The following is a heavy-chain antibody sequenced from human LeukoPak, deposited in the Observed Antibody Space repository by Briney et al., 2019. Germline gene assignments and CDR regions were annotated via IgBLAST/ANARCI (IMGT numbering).Heavy chain of an antibody. J-gene: IGHJ4*02. CDR3: ARVVVLVTAFDY. Sequence: GGSLRLSCAASGFTVSSNYMSWVRQAPGKGLEWVSVIYSGGSAYYADSVKGRFTISRDNSKNTLYLQMNSLRAEDTAVYYCARVVVLVTAFDYWGQGTLVTVS. D-gene: IGHD2-21*02. CDR2: IYSGGSA. CDR1: GFTVSSNY. V-gene: IGHV3-53*01.